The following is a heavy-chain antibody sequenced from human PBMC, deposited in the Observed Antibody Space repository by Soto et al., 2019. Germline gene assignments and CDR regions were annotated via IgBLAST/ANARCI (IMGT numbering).Heavy chain of an antibody. V-gene: IGHV4-30-4*08. CDR1: GASIGSVDDY. Sequence: SETLSPTCSVSGASIGSVDDYWTWIRQSPGKGLEWIGYISDSGSTFYNPTLRSRLTIALDTSKNHFSLKLNSVTAADTAVYYCAKYQPPELDAWGQGIPVTVSS. J-gene: IGHJ5*02. D-gene: IGHD2-2*01. CDR3: AKYQPPELDA. CDR2: ISDSGST.